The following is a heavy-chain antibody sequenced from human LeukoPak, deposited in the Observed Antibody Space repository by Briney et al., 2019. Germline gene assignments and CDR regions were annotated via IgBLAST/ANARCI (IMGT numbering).Heavy chain of an antibody. D-gene: IGHD6-19*01. CDR2: ISSSSSSTI. J-gene: IGHJ6*02. CDR3: ARELREGSSGWFYYYYGMDV. Sequence: QPGGSLRLSCAASGFSFSRYIMKWVRQAPGKGLEWVSHISSSSSSTIYYADSVKGRFIISSDNAKNSLYLQMNSLRAGDTAVYYCARELREGSSGWFYYYYGMDVWGQATTVTVSS. V-gene: IGHV3-48*04. CDR1: GFSFSRYI.